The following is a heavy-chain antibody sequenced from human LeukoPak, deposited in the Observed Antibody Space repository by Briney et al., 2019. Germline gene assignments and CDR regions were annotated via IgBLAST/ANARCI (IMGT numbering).Heavy chain of an antibody. CDR2: IIPILGIA. CDR3: ARDCHDILTGYYDWFDP. V-gene: IGHV1-69*04. D-gene: IGHD3-9*01. J-gene: IGHJ5*02. CDR1: GGTFSSYA. Sequence: GASVKVSCKASGGTFSSYAISWVRQAPGQGLEWMGRIIPILGIANYAQKFQGRVTITADKSTSTAYMELSSLRSEDTAVYYCARDCHDILTGYYDWFDPWGQGTLVTVSS.